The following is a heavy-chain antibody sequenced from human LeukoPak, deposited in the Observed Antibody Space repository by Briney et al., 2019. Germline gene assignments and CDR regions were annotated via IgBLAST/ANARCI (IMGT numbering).Heavy chain of an antibody. V-gene: IGHV5-10-1*01. CDR3: ATIGYCSGGSCYPAPPHFDC. CDR1: GYSSTSYW. D-gene: IGHD2-15*01. J-gene: IGHJ4*02. Sequence: GESLKISCKGSGYSSTSYWISWVRQMPGEGLEWMGRIDPSDSYTNYSPSFQGHVTISADKSISTAYLQWSSLKASDTAMYYCATIGYCSGGSCYPAPPHFDCWGQGTLVTVSS. CDR2: IDPSDSYT.